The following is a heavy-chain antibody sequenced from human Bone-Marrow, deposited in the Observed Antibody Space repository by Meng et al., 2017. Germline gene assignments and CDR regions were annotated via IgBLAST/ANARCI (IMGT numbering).Heavy chain of an antibody. Sequence: ASVKVSCKASGYTFTSYAMHWVRQAPGQRLEWMGWINAGNGNTKYSQKFQGRVTITRDTSASTAYMELSSLRSEDTAVYYCAVHSSSWYNWFDPWGQGTLVTVSS. CDR1: GYTFTSYA. J-gene: IGHJ5*02. CDR2: INAGNGNT. CDR3: AVHSSSWYNWFDP. D-gene: IGHD6-13*01. V-gene: IGHV1-3*01.